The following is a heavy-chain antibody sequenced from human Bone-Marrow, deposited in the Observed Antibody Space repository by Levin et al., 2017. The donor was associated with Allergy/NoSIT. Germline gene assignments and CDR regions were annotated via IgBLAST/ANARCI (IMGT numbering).Heavy chain of an antibody. CDR1: GFTFGPVW. Sequence: GESLKISCEAAGFTFGPVWMNWVRQAPGKGLEWVGRIKNKAGGETTDYAAPVNGRFTISRDDSKDTLYLQMNSLKTEDTAVYYCTGLNQYNAFDKWGQGTMVTVSS. CDR3: TGLNQYNAFDK. D-gene: IGHD1-14*01. V-gene: IGHV3-15*01. CDR2: IKNKAGGETT. J-gene: IGHJ3*02.